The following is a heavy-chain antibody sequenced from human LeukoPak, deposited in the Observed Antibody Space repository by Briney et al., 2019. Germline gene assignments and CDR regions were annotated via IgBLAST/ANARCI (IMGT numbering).Heavy chain of an antibody. D-gene: IGHD6-13*01. V-gene: IGHV4-59*01. J-gene: IGHJ3*02. Sequence: SETLSLTCTVPGGSIGTYYWTWIRQPPGKELEWIGYIDYSGSTNYNPSLKSRVSISVDTSKSQFSLKLTSLITADTAAYYSARGRRSSSRHDAIDIWGQGTMVTVSS. CDR1: GGSIGTYY. CDR3: ARGRRSSSRHDAIDI. CDR2: IDYSGST.